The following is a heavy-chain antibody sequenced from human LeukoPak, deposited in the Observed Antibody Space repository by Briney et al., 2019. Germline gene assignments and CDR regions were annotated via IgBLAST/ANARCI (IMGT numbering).Heavy chain of an antibody. J-gene: IGHJ1*01. D-gene: IGHD6-13*01. CDR1: GFTVSSNY. CDR3: ATVSSSWLGYFQH. V-gene: IGHV3-66*01. Sequence: GGSLRLSCAASGFTVSSNYMSWVRQAPGKGLEGVSVIYSGGRTYDADSVKGRFTISRDNSKNTLYLQMNSLRAEDTAVYYCATVSSSWLGYFQHWGQGTLVTVSS. CDR2: IYSGGRT.